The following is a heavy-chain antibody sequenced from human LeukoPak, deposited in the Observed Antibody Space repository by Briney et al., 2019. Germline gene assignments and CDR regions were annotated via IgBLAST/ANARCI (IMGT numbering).Heavy chain of an antibody. Sequence: GGSLRLSCAASGFTFDDYAMHWVRQAPGKGLEWVSGISWNSGSIGYADSVKGRFTISRDNAKNSLYLQMNSLRAEDTALYYCAKDRYYGSGPLSVWGQGTLVTVSS. J-gene: IGHJ4*02. CDR1: GFTFDDYA. CDR2: ISWNSGSI. V-gene: IGHV3-9*01. D-gene: IGHD3-10*01. CDR3: AKDRYYGSGPLSV.